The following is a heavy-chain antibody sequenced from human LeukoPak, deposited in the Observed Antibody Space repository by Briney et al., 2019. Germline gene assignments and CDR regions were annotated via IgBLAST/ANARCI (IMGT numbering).Heavy chain of an antibody. CDR3: ARDCANSGYDYLYYFDY. CDR1: VSIFTGYF. J-gene: IGHJ4*02. CDR2: IHPDNSGT. D-gene: IGHD5-12*01. Sequence: ASVNVSCKASVSIFTGYFMHWVGQAAGQRLEWMGWIHPDNSGTNYAPKFQGTVTMTRDMSISKAYMELSRLRSDDTAVYYCARDCANSGYDYLYYFDYWGQGTLVTVSS. V-gene: IGHV1-2*02.